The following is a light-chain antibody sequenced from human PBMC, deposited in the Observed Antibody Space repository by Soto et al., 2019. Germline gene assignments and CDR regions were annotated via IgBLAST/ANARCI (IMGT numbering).Light chain of an antibody. J-gene: IGKJ4*01. CDR1: QSVSSN. CDR2: GAS. CDR3: QQYNSWPLT. Sequence: EIVMTQSPPTLSVSPGERATLSCRASQSVSSNLAWYQQKAGQAPRLLIYGASTRATGLPARFGGSGSGTEFTLTISSLQSEDFAIYYCQQYNSWPLTFGGGTRVEIK. V-gene: IGKV3-15*01.